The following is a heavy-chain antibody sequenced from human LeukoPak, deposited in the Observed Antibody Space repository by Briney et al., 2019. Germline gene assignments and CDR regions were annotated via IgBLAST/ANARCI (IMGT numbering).Heavy chain of an antibody. CDR2: IYHSGST. V-gene: IGHV4-61*08. D-gene: IGHD3-16*02. Sequence: SETLSLTCTVSGGSISSGGYYWSWIRQPPGKGLEWIGYIYHSGSTNYNPSLKSRVTISVDTSKNQFSLKLSSVTAADTAVYYCAKVLMITFGGVIATYYFDYWGQGTLVTVSS. CDR1: GGSISSGGYY. J-gene: IGHJ4*02. CDR3: AKVLMITFGGVIATYYFDY.